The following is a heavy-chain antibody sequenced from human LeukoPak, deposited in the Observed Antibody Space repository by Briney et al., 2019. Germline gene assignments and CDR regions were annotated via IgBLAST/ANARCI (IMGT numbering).Heavy chain of an antibody. CDR2: ISGSGGST. Sequence: GGTLRLSCAASGFTFSSYGMSWVRQAPGKGLEWVSAISGSGGSTYYADSVKGRFTISRDNSKNTLYLQMNSLRAEDTAVYYCAKAPMYQRTPGAFDIWGQGTMVTVSS. CDR1: GFTFSSYG. CDR3: AKAPMYQRTPGAFDI. D-gene: IGHD2-2*01. V-gene: IGHV3-23*01. J-gene: IGHJ3*02.